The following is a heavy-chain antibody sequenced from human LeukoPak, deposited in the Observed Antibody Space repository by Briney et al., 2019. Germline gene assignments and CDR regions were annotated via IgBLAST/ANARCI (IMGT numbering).Heavy chain of an antibody. Sequence: SGTLSLTCAVSGGSISSSNWWSWVRQPPGKGLEWIGEIYHGGSTNYNPSLKSRVTISVDKSKNQFSLKLSSVTAADTAVYSCARLPFNSGYEYVDYWGQGTLVTVSS. CDR2: IYHGGST. CDR3: ARLPFNSGYEYVDY. CDR1: GGSISSSNW. D-gene: IGHD5-12*01. V-gene: IGHV4-4*02. J-gene: IGHJ4*02.